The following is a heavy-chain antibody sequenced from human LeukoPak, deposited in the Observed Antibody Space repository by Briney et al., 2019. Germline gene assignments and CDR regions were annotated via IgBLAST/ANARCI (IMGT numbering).Heavy chain of an antibody. V-gene: IGHV5-51*01. Sequence: GESLKISCKGSGYSFTSYWIGWVRQMPGKGLEWMGIIYPADSDTRYSPSFQGQVTISADKSISTAYLQWSSLKASDTAMYYCARRSGSFQGDYNFDYWGQGTLVTVSS. CDR3: ARRSGSFQGDYNFDY. CDR2: IYPADSDT. D-gene: IGHD1-26*01. CDR1: GYSFTSYW. J-gene: IGHJ4*02.